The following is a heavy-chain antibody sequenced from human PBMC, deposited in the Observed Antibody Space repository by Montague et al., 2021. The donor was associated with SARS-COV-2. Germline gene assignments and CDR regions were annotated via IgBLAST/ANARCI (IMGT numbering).Heavy chain of an antibody. V-gene: IGHV4-4*02. CDR2: IYHSGST. CDR1: GGSISSSNW. Sequence: SETLSLTCAVSGGSISSSNWWSWVRQPPGKGLEWVGEIYHSGSTNNNPSLKSRVTISVDKSKNQFSLKLRSVTAADTAVYYCASRGAVAGKVYFQHWGQGTLVTVSS. J-gene: IGHJ1*01. D-gene: IGHD6-19*01. CDR3: ASRGAVAGKVYFQH.